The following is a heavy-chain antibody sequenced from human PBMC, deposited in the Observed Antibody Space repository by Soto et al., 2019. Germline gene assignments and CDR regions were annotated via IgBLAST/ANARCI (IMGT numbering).Heavy chain of an antibody. D-gene: IGHD1-1*01. J-gene: IGHJ3*01. Sequence: EVQLVESGGGLVQPGGSLRLSCAASGFTFSSYWMHWVRQAPGKGLVWVSRIKYDGGSANYADSVKGRFTISRDNAENTVYLQMNSLRAEDTAVYDCARGVPGDYGFDVWGQGTMVTVSS. CDR3: ARGVPGDYGFDV. CDR1: GFTFSSYW. V-gene: IGHV3-74*01. CDR2: IKYDGGSA.